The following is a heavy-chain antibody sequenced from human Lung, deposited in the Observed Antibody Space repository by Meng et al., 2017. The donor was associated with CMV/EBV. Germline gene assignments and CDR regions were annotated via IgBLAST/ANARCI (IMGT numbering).Heavy chain of an antibody. Sequence: SVXVSCKASGGTFSRYAVHWVQQAPGQGLEWMGRIIPILGTANYAQSFQDRVTITTDESTSTAYMELSSLRSEDTAVYYCAREPDYSSGSDVFDIWGQGTTVNVSS. CDR1: GGTFSRYA. J-gene: IGHJ3*02. CDR2: IIPILGTA. D-gene: IGHD6-19*01. V-gene: IGHV1-69*05. CDR3: AREPDYSSGSDVFDI.